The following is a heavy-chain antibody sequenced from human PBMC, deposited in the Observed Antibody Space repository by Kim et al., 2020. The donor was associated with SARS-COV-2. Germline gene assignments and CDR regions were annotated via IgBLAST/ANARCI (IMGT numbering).Heavy chain of an antibody. CDR1: GASVTTYY. CDR3: ARHGSWFDP. D-gene: IGHD3-10*01. CDR2: IYTSGNT. V-gene: IGHV4-4*07. Sequence: SETLSLTCTVSGASVTTYYWTWIRQSAGKGLEWIGRIYTSGNTTYNPSLKSRVTMSLDTSKNHFSLKLSSVTAADTAVYYCARHGSWFDPWGQGIVVTVFS. J-gene: IGHJ5*02.